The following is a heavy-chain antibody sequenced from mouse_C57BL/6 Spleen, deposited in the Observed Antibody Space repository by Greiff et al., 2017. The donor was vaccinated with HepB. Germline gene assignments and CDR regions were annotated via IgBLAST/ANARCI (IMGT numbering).Heavy chain of an antibody. CDR3: ARDAGYYGTWYFDV. CDR1: GFTFSDFY. D-gene: IGHD1-1*01. Sequence: DVKLVESGGGLVQSGRSLRLSCATSGFTFSDFYMEWVRHAPGKGLEWIAASRNKANDYTTEYSASVKGRFIVSRDTSQSILYLQMNALRAADTAIDYCARDAGYYGTWYFDVWGTGTTVTVSS. CDR2: SRNKANDYTT. V-gene: IGHV7-1*01. J-gene: IGHJ1*03.